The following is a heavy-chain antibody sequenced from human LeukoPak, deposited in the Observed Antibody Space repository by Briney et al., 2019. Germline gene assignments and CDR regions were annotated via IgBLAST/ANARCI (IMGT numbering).Heavy chain of an antibody. D-gene: IGHD3-10*01. CDR2: IKSDGSGA. CDR3: ARDRYYVVDY. V-gene: IGHV3-74*03. J-gene: IGHJ4*02. CDR1: GFSFSSSW. Sequence: PGGSLRLSCAASGFSFSSSWMHWVRHVPGKGLVWVSRIKSDGSGATYADSVKGRFTISRDNTKNTLYLQMNSLRAEDTAVYYCARDRYYVVDYWGQGTLVTVSS.